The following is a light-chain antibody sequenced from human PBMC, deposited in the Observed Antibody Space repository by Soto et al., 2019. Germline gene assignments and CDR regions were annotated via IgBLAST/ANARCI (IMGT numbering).Light chain of an antibody. CDR2: DVS. V-gene: IGLV2-14*01. CDR3: SAYTSASTVV. J-gene: IGLJ2*01. CDR1: SSDIGAYNY. Sequence: QSVLTQPASVSGSPGQSITISCTGTSSDIGAYNYVSWYQQHPGKAPKLMIFDVSDRPSGVSIRFSGSKSGNTASLTISGLQAEDEADYHCSAYTSASTVVFGGGTKLTVL.